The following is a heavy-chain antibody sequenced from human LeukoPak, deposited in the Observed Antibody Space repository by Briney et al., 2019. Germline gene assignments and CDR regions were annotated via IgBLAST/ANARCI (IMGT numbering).Heavy chain of an antibody. V-gene: IGHV4-4*02. Sequence: PSGTLSLTCAVSGGSISSSNWWSWVRQPPGKGLEWIGEIYHSGSTNYNPSLKSRVTISVDTSKNQFSLKLSSVTAADTAVYYCARHRYFPEPVWFDPWGQGTLVTVSS. CDR2: IYHSGST. J-gene: IGHJ5*02. D-gene: IGHD3-9*01. CDR3: ARHRYFPEPVWFDP. CDR1: GGSISSSNW.